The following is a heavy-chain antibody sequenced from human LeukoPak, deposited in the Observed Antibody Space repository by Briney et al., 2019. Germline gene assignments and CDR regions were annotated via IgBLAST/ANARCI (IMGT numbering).Heavy chain of an antibody. CDR3: ARLGSSWSIDY. CDR1: GFTFSSYG. CDR2: IWYDGSNK. D-gene: IGHD6-13*01. J-gene: IGHJ4*02. Sequence: PGRSLRLSCAASGFTFSSYGMHWVRQAPGQGLEWVAVIWYDGSNKYYADSVKGRFTISRDSSKDTLFLQMNTLRAEDTGVYYCARLGSSWSIDYWGQGTLVTVSS. V-gene: IGHV3-33*01.